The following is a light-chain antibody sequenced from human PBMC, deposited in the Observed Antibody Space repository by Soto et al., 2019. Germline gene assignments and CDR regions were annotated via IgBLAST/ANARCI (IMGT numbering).Light chain of an antibody. CDR3: QQYGRSTRT. CDR2: GAS. V-gene: IGKV3-20*01. CDR1: QSVSNSY. Sequence: EIVLTQSPGTLSLSPGERATLSCRASQSVSNSYLAWYQQKLGQAPRLLIYGASTRAPGIPDRYSGSGSGSDCTRTISILEPEDVALYYCQQYGRSTRTFGQGAKVEIK. J-gene: IGKJ1*01.